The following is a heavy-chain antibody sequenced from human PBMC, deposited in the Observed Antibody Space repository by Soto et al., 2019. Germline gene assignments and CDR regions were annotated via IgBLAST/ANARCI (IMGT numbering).Heavy chain of an antibody. CDR1: GGSFSGYY. D-gene: IGHD1-1*01. J-gene: IGHJ5*02. CDR3: ARTLNDAWFDP. Sequence: ASETLSLTCAVYGGSFSGYYWTWIRQPPGTGLEWIGEINHSGSTNYNPSLKSRVTISVDTSKNQFSLKLTSVTAADTAVYYCARTLNDAWFDPWGQGTLVTAPQ. V-gene: IGHV4-34*01. CDR2: INHSGST.